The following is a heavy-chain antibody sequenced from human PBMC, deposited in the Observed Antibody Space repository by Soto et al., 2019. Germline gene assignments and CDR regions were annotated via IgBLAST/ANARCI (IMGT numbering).Heavy chain of an antibody. D-gene: IGHD2-2*01. CDR3: ARESYCSSTSCFSYAFDS. Sequence: QVQLVQSGAEVKKPGSSVKVSCKASGGTFSSDAISWVRQAPGQGLEWMGGIIPIFGTANYAQKFQGRVTITADESTSTAYMELSSQRSEDTAVYYCARESYCSSTSCFSYAFDSWGQGTMVTVSS. J-gene: IGHJ3*02. CDR2: IIPIFGTA. CDR1: GGTFSSDA. V-gene: IGHV1-69*01.